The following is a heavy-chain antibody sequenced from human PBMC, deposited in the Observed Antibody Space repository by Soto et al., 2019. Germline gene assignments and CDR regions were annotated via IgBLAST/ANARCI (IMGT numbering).Heavy chain of an antibody. J-gene: IGHJ5*02. D-gene: IGHD6-19*01. CDR1: GFTFSSYS. V-gene: IGHV3-23*01. CDR2: FRTGGDDGTT. CDR3: VREQRGHISGGYTDWFDP. Sequence: VGSLRLSCAASGFTFSSYSMSWVRQAPGKGLEWVSGFRTGGDDGTTYYADSVKGRFSISRDNAKNALFLQMNSLRVEDTALYYCVREQRGHISGGYTDWFDPWGQGTLVTVSS.